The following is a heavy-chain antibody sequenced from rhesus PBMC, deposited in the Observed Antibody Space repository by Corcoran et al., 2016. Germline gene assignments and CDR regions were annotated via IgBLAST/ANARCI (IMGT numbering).Heavy chain of an antibody. CDR3: ARSYGSSPSAEYFEF. D-gene: IGHD4-29*01. J-gene: IGHJ1*01. V-gene: IGHV4-65*01. CDR1: GCSVSSSNW. Sequence: QVQLQESGPGLVKPSETLSLTCAVSGCSVSSSNWWSWIRQPPGNWLEWIGYISGRSGSPYYNPSLKSRVTISTETSNNQFSLKLRAVTDADTAVYYGARSYGSSPSAEYFEFLGQGALVTVSS. CDR2: ISGRSGSP.